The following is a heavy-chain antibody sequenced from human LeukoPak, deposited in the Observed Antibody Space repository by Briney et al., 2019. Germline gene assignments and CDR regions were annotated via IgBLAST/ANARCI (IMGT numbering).Heavy chain of an antibody. D-gene: IGHD3-10*01. Sequence: GASVKVSCKASGYTFTGYYTHWVRQAPGQGLEWMGWINPNSGGTNYAQKFQGRVTMTRDTSISTAYMELSRLRSDDTAVYYCARDRTLLWFGELLTQFDPWGQGTLVTVSS. CDR3: ARDRTLLWFGELLTQFDP. V-gene: IGHV1-2*02. J-gene: IGHJ5*02. CDR2: INPNSGGT. CDR1: GYTFTGYY.